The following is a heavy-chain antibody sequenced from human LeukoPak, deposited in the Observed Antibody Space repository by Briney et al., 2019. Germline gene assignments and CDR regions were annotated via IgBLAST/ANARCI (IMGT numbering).Heavy chain of an antibody. CDR3: AREVYY. CDR2: IYSGGST. CDR1: GFTFSSYG. D-gene: IGHD2-8*01. J-gene: IGHJ4*02. V-gene: IGHV3-53*01. Sequence: PGGSLRLSCAASGFTFSSYGMHWVRQAPGKGLEWVSVIYSGGSTYYADSVKGRFTISRDNSKNTLYLQMNSLRAEDTAVYYCAREVYYWGQGTLVTVSS.